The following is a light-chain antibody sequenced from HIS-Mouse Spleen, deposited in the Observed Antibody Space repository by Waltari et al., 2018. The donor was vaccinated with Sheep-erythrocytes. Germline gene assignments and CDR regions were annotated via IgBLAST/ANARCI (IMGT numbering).Light chain of an antibody. Sequence: QSALTQPRPVSGSPGQSVTLPCTGTSSDVGGYNYVSWYQQHPGKAPKLMIYDVSKRPSGVPDRFSGSKSGNTASLTISGLQAEDEADYYCCSYAGSYNHVFATGTKVTVL. J-gene: IGLJ1*01. V-gene: IGLV2-11*01. CDR2: DVS. CDR3: CSYAGSYNHV. CDR1: SSDVGGYNY.